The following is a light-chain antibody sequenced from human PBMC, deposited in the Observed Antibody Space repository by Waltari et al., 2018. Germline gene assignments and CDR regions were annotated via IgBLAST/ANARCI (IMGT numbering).Light chain of an antibody. J-gene: IGKJ3*01. CDR1: QSISSY. V-gene: IGKV1-39*01. Sequence: DIQMTQSPSSLSASVGDRVTITCRASQSISSYLNWYQQKAWKAPKLLIYAASSLKSGVPSRFSGSGSGTDFTLTISSLQPEDFATYYCQQSYSTPPGFTFGPGTKVDIK. CDR2: AAS. CDR3: QQSYSTPPGFT.